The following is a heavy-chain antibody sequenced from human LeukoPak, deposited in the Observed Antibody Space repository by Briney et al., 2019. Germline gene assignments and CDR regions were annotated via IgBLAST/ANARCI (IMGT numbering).Heavy chain of an antibody. J-gene: IGHJ4*02. CDR3: ARLTVPAAIPAGY. CDR1: GYSISSGYY. CDR2: IYHSGST. V-gene: IGHV4-38-2*02. D-gene: IGHD2-2*01. Sequence: SETLSLTCTVSGYSISSGYYWGWIRQPPGKGLEWIGSIYHSGSTYYNPSLKSRVTISVDTSKNQFSLKLSSVTAADTAVYYCARLTVPAAIPAGYWGQGTLVTVSS.